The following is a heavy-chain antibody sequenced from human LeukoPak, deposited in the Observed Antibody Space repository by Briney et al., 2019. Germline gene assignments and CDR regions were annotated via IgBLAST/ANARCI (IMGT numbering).Heavy chain of an antibody. CDR3: AKVQAWIQLWVQRAEGSSYYGMDV. CDR1: GFTFSSYA. D-gene: IGHD5-18*01. J-gene: IGHJ6*02. CDR2: ISGSGGST. V-gene: IGHV3-23*01. Sequence: PGGSLRLSCAASGFTFSSYAMSWVRQAPGKGLEWVGAISGSGGSTYYADSVKGRFTISRDNSKNTLYLQMNSMRAEDTAVYYCAKVQAWIQLWVQRAEGSSYYGMDVWGQGTTVTVSS.